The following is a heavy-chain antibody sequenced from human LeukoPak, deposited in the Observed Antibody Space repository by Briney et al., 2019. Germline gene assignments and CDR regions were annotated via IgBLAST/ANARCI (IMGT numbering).Heavy chain of an antibody. CDR3: ATDRDNSDWQKRFDS. CDR2: INQDASEI. D-gene: IGHD2-21*02. V-gene: IGHV3-7*01. Sequence: GGSLRLSCAASGFTFSTYWMNWYRQVPGKGLEWVGNINQDASEINYVDSVRGRFTISRDNAKNSLHLQMNSLRAEDTAVYYCATDRDNSDWQKRFDSWGQGTLVTVSS. J-gene: IGHJ4*02. CDR1: GFTFSTYW.